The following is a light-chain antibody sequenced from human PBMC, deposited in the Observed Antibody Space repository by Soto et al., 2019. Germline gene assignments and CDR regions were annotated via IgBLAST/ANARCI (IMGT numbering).Light chain of an antibody. CDR1: QSVSNY. Sequence: EIVLTQSPGTLSLSPGDRATLSCRASQSVSNYLAWYQRKPGQAPRLLIYGASSRATGIPDRFSGSGSGTDFTLTISRLEPEDFAVYYCHQYGGSPQTFGQGTKV. CDR3: HQYGGSPQT. CDR2: GAS. J-gene: IGKJ1*01. V-gene: IGKV3-20*01.